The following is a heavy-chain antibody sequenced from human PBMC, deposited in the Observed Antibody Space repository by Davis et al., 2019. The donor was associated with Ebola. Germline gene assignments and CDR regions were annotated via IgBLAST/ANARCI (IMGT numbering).Heavy chain of an antibody. Sequence: GESLKISCAVSGFSFSSYSMNWVRQAPGKGLEWLSYISISSDTIYYADSVKGRFIISRDNGKNSLYLQMNNLRDEDTALYYCARYGGSCISDRCAYWGQGTLVTVSS. V-gene: IGHV3-48*02. CDR2: ISISSDTI. J-gene: IGHJ4*02. CDR1: GFSFSSYS. D-gene: IGHD3-16*01. CDR3: ARYGGSCISDRCAY.